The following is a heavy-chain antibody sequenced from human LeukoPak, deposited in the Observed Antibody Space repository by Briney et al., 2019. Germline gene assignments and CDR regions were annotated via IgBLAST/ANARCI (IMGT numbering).Heavy chain of an antibody. D-gene: IGHD3-16*01. CDR1: GYSFSSYA. V-gene: IGHV3-30*02. CDR2: IRHDGSHH. CDR3: AKVRLLGALDDAFDV. Sequence: PGGSLRLSCAASGYSFSSYAMHWVRQAPGQGLEWVAFIRHDGSHHYHGDYVKGRFTISRDNSKNTLYLEMTSLRPEDTAVYYCAKVRLLGALDDAFDVWGQGTMVTV. J-gene: IGHJ3*01.